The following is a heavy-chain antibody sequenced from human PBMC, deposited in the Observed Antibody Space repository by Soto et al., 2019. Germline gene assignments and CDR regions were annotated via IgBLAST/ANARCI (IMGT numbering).Heavy chain of an antibody. J-gene: IGHJ4*02. CDR2: ISSSSSYI. Sequence: PGGSLRLSCAASGFTFSSYSMNWVRQAPGKGLEWVSSISSSSSYIYYADSVKGRFTISRDNAKNSLYLQMNSLRAEDTAVYYCARGVEYSSSSGVYWGQGTLVTVSS. CDR3: ARGVEYSSSSGVY. V-gene: IGHV3-21*01. CDR1: GFTFSSYS. D-gene: IGHD6-6*01.